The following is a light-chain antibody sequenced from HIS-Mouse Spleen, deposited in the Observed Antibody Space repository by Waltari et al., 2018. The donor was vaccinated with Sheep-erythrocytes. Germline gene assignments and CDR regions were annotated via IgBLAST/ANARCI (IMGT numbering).Light chain of an antibody. CDR3: SSYAGSNNHV. V-gene: IGLV3-1*01. Sequence: SYELTQPPSVSVSPGQTASITCSGDKLGDKYACWYQQKPGQSPVLVIYQDSKRPSVIPERFSGSNSGNTATLTISGTQAEDEADYYCSSYAGSNNHVFATGTKVTVL. J-gene: IGLJ1*01. CDR2: QDS. CDR1: KLGDKY.